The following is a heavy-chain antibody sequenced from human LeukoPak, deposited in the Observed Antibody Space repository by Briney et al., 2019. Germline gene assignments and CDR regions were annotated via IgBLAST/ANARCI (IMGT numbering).Heavy chain of an antibody. CDR1: GGSVSSSDYF. D-gene: IGHD5-24*01. V-gene: IGHV4-39*01. CDR2: IHYTGST. J-gene: IGHJ4*02. CDR3: ARSVDGYTWGVFEY. Sequence: SETLSLTCTVSGGSVSSSDYFWGWIRQPPGKGLEWIGNIHYTGSTYYIPSLKSRVTISVDTSKNQFSLKLTFVTAADTAVYYCARSVDGYTWGVFEYWGQGTLVSVSS.